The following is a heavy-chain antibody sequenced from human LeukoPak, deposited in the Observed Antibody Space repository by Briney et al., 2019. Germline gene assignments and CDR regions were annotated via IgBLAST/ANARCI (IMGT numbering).Heavy chain of an antibody. CDR3: ASPYSSGWGIDY. J-gene: IGHJ4*02. V-gene: IGHV3-48*04. CDR2: ISSSGSTI. D-gene: IGHD6-19*01. Sequence: GGSLRLSCAASGFTFSSYSMNWVRQAPGKGLEWVSYISSSGSTIYYADSVKGRFTISRDNAKNSLYLQMNSLRAEDTAVYYCASPYSSGWGIDYWGQGTLVTVSS. CDR1: GFTFSSYS.